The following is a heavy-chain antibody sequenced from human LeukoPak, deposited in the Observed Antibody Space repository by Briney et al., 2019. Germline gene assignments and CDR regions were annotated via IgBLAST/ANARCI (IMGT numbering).Heavy chain of an antibody. CDR2: IDGSSSYI. V-gene: IGHV3-11*06. Sequence: GGSLRLSCAASGFTFSDYYMSWIRQAPGKGLEWVSSIDGSSSYIYYADSVKGRFTISRDNAKNSLYLQMNSLRAEDTAVYYCARDPLGLKIPMDVWGKGTTVTVSS. J-gene: IGHJ6*03. D-gene: IGHD1-26*01. CDR1: GFTFSDYY. CDR3: ARDPLGLKIPMDV.